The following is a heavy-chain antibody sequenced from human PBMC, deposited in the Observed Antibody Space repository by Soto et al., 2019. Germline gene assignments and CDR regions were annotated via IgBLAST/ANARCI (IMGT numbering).Heavy chain of an antibody. J-gene: IGHJ4*02. Sequence: GGSLRLSCAASGFTFSSYAMSWVRQAPGKGLEWVSAISGSSTSTYYADSVKGRFTISRDNSKNTLYLQMNSLRAEDTAVYYCAKDLESGYPKEDYWGQGTLVTVSS. CDR2: ISGSSTST. CDR3: AKDLESGYPKEDY. CDR1: GFTFSSYA. V-gene: IGHV3-23*01. D-gene: IGHD5-12*01.